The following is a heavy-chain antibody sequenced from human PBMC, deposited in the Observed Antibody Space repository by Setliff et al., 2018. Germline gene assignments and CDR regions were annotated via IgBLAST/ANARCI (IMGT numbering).Heavy chain of an antibody. D-gene: IGHD3-3*01. CDR2: IIPMFGTP. V-gene: IGHV1-69*05. Sequence: ASVKVSCKASGDSFSNYAVSWVRQAPGQGLEWMGGIIPMFGTPAYTQKFQDRVTITTDESTSTAYMELNSLTSEDTAVYFCARGALVLQFLEWLPRFYYMDVWGKGTTVTVSS. CDR1: GDSFSNYA. J-gene: IGHJ6*03. CDR3: ARGALVLQFLEWLPRFYYMDV.